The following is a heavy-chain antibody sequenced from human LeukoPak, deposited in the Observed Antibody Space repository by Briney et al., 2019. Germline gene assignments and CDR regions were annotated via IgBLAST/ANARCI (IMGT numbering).Heavy chain of an antibody. D-gene: IGHD1-26*01. Sequence: ASVKVSCKASGYTFTSYEINWVRQAAGQGLEWMGWMNPKTGNTRYAQKFQGRVTMTRDTSINTAYMEMSSLRSEDTAVYYCAKAGIVARRNADWFDPWGQGTLVTVS. CDR1: GYTFTSYE. CDR2: MNPKTGNT. J-gene: IGHJ5*02. CDR3: AKAGIVARRNADWFDP. V-gene: IGHV1-8*01.